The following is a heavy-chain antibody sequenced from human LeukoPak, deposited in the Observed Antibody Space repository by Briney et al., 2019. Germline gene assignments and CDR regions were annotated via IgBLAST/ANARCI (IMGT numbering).Heavy chain of an antibody. CDR3: ARVSDTAMVYFDY. D-gene: IGHD5-18*01. V-gene: IGHV1-69*13. CDR2: IIPIFGTA. CDR1: GGTFSSYA. J-gene: IGHJ4*02. Sequence: SVKVSCKASGGTFSSYAISWVRQAPGQGLEWMGGIIPIFGTANYAQKFQGRVTITADESTSTAYMELSNLRSEDTAVYYCARVSDTAMVYFDYWGQGTLVTVSS.